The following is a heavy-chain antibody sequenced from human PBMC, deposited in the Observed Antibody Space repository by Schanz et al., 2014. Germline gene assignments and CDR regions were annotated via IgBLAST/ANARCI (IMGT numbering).Heavy chain of an antibody. J-gene: IGHJ4*02. Sequence: QVQLVQSGAEVKKPGASVKVSCKASGYTFTSDSMHWVRQAPGQGLEWMGMINPSGGGTSYALRFQGRVTMTTDTATSTAYMELRSLRSDDTAVYYCARGGYSSGWYDRDIAHFDYWGQGTLVTVSS. CDR3: ARGGYSSGWYDRDIAHFDY. CDR2: INPSGGGT. CDR1: GYTFTSDS. V-gene: IGHV1-46*01. D-gene: IGHD6-19*01.